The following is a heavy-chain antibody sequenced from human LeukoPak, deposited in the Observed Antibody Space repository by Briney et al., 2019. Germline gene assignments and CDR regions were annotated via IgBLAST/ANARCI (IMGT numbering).Heavy chain of an antibody. D-gene: IGHD2-2*01. CDR2: LSGSGGST. Sequence: GGSLRLSCAASGFTFSSYAMSWVREAPGKGLEWVSALSGSGGSTYYADSVKGRFTISRDNSKNTLYLQMNSLRAEDTAVYHCAKENIVVVPAAHNWFDPWGQGTLVTVSS. V-gene: IGHV3-23*01. CDR3: AKENIVVVPAAHNWFDP. CDR1: GFTFSSYA. J-gene: IGHJ5*02.